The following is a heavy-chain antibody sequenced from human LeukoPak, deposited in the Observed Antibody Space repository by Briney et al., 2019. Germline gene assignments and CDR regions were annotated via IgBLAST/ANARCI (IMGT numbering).Heavy chain of an antibody. CDR3: ATDLVSVRSYGDFY. J-gene: IGHJ4*02. CDR2: ISVSGGTT. V-gene: IGHV3-23*01. Sequence: GGSLRLSCAASRFTFSSYAVSWVRQAPGKGLEWVSAISVSGGTTYYADSVRGRFTISRDNSKNTQYLQMNSLRAEDTAVYYCATDLVSVRSYGDFYWGQGTLVTVSS. CDR1: RFTFSSYA. D-gene: IGHD4-17*01.